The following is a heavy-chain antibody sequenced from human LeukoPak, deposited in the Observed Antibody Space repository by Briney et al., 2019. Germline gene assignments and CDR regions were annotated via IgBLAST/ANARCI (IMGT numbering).Heavy chain of an antibody. CDR2: INPNSGGT. CDR1: GYTFTGYY. Sequence: ASVKVSCKASGYTFTGYYMHWVRQAPGQGLEWMGRINPNSGGTNYAQKFQGRVTMTRDTSTSTVYMELSSLRSEDTAVYYCARNYYDSSGYYSLFNYWGQGTLVTVSS. V-gene: IGHV1-2*06. CDR3: ARNYYDSSGYYSLFNY. D-gene: IGHD3-22*01. J-gene: IGHJ4*02.